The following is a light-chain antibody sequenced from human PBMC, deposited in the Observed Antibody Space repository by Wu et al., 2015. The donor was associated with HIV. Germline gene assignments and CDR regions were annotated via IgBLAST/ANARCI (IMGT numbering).Light chain of an antibody. V-gene: IGKV3-20*01. CDR3: QQYGASPHT. Sequence: ENLLTQSPGTLSLSPGERATLSCRASKSISNNYLAWYQQKSGQAPRLLVYHASSRATGVPDRFIGGGSGTDYTLTITAVQPEDFAVYFCQQYGASPHTFGQGTKVDIK. CDR1: KSISNNY. J-gene: IGKJ2*01. CDR2: HAS.